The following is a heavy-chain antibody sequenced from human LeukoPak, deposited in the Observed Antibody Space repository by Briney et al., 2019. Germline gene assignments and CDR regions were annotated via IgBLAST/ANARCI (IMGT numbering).Heavy chain of an antibody. CDR3: ARENDRGWIGDPSMYYFDY. D-gene: IGHD3-22*01. CDR2: INPNSGGT. J-gene: IGHJ4*02. Sequence: WASVKVSCKASGYTFTGYYMHWVRQAPGQGLEWMGWINPNSGGTNYAQKFQGRVTMTRDTSISTAYMELSRLRSDDTAVYYCARENDRGWIGDPSMYYFDYWGQGTLVTVSS. V-gene: IGHV1-2*02. CDR1: GYTFTGYY.